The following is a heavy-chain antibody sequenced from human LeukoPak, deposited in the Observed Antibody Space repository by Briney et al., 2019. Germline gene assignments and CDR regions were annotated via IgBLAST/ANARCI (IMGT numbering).Heavy chain of an antibody. D-gene: IGHD3-10*01. J-gene: IGHJ4*02. Sequence: SQTLSLTCTVSGGSISSGSYYWSWIRQPAGEGLEWIGRIYTSGSTNYNPSLKSRVTMSVDTSKNQFSLKLSSVTAADTAVYYCARDGYGVRGVNYFDYWGRGTLVTVSS. CDR3: ARDGYGVRGVNYFDY. V-gene: IGHV4-61*02. CDR2: IYTSGST. CDR1: GGSISSGSYY.